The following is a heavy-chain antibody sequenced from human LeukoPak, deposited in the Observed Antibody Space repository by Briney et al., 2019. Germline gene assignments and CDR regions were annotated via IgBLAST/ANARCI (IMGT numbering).Heavy chain of an antibody. CDR3: SRLTTVSPRDAFDI. J-gene: IGHJ3*02. D-gene: IGHD4-17*01. V-gene: IGHV4-59*01. CDR1: GGSITTYY. Sequence: PSETLSLTCTVSGGSITTYYWSWIRQPPGKGLEWIGYVYYSGSTNYNPSLKSRVTIAVDTSKSQFSLKLSSVPAADTAVYYCSRLTTVSPRDAFDIWGQGTMVTVSS. CDR2: VYYSGST.